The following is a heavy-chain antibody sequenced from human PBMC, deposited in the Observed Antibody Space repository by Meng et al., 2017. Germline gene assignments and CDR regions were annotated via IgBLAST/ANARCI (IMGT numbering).Heavy chain of an antibody. V-gene: IGHV2-5*02. CDR1: GFSLSTSGVG. CDR2: IYWDDDK. D-gene: IGHD3-16*02. CDR3: AHRPRFRWYFDD. Sequence: SGPTLVKPTQTLTLTRTFSGFSLSTSGVGVGWIRQPTGKALEWLALIYWDDDKRYSPSLKSRLTITKDTSKNQVVLTMTNMDPVDTATYYCAHRPRFRWYFDDWGQGTLVTVSS. J-gene: IGHJ4*02.